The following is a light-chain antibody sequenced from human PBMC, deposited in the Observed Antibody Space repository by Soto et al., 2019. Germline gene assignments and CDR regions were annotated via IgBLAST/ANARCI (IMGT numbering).Light chain of an antibody. Sequence: QSVLTQPPSASGSPGQSVTISCAGTSSDVGGYDHVSWYQQHPGKAPKLMIYDVSKRPSGVPDRFSGSKSGNAASLTVSGLQTEDEADYYRSSFAGSNNVVFGGGTKVTVL. CDR1: SSDVGGYDH. CDR3: SSFAGSNNVV. CDR2: DVS. J-gene: IGLJ3*02. V-gene: IGLV2-8*01.